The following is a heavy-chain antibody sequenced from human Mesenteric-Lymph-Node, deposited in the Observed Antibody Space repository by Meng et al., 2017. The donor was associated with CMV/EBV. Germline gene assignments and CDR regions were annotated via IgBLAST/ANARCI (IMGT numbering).Heavy chain of an antibody. D-gene: IGHD4-17*01. CDR1: GGSFSGHY. J-gene: IGHJ2*01. Sequence: GSLRLSCAVYGGSFSGHYWSWIRQPPGKGLEWIGEVSHSGNTNYSPSLKSRVTIPVDTSKNQFSLKLSSLTAADTAVYYCTRRRRDGDSAWYFDLWGRGTLVTVSS. CDR2: VSHSGNT. CDR3: TRRRRDGDSAWYFDL. V-gene: IGHV4-34*01.